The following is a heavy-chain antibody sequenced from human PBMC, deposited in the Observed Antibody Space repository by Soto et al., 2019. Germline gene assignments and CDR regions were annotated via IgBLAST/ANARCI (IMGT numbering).Heavy chain of an antibody. D-gene: IGHD2-15*01. CDR2: ISSSSSYI. CDR1: GFTFSSYS. J-gene: IGHJ4*02. V-gene: IGHV3-21*01. Sequence: GGSLRLSCAASGFTFSSYSMNWVRQAPGKGLEWVSSISSSSSYIYYADTVKGRFTISRDNAKNSLYLQMNSLRAEDTAVYYFARVQSGGSSNPHPYFDYWGQGTLVTVSS. CDR3: ARVQSGGSSNPHPYFDY.